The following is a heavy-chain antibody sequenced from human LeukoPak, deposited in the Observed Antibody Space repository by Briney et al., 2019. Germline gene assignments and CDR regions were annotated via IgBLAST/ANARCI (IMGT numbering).Heavy chain of an antibody. Sequence: ASVKVSFKASGYTFTIYGFSWVRQAPGQGREWMGWISAYNGNTDYAQKLQGRVTITTDTSTSTAYMELRSLRSDDTAVYYCARKGDYWNDGAHWGQGTLVTVSS. V-gene: IGHV1-18*01. CDR2: ISAYNGNT. CDR3: ARKGDYWNDGAH. J-gene: IGHJ4*02. D-gene: IGHD1-1*01. CDR1: GYTFTIYG.